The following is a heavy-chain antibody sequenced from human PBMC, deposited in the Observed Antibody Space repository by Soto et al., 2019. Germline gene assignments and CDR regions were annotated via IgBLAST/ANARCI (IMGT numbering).Heavy chain of an antibody. V-gene: IGHV4-34*01. CDR1: GGSFSDFH. CDR3: ARTHYSMDV. CDR2: INHRGNT. Sequence: QVQLQQWGARLLKPSETLSLTCAVYGGSFSDFHWSWIRQPPGKGLEWIGEINHRGNTNYNPSLKSRVTMSVDTSQNQFSLKMTSVTAADTAVYYCARTHYSMDVWDKGTTVTVSS. J-gene: IGHJ6*03.